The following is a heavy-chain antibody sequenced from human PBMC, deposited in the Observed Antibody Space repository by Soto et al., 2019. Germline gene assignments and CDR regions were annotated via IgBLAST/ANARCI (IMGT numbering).Heavy chain of an antibody. J-gene: IGHJ4*02. CDR3: ARGGPRDGYRDLDY. V-gene: IGHV3-23*01. D-gene: IGHD5-18*01. Sequence: EVQLLESGGALVQPGGSLRLSCAASGFTFSTYAMTWVRQAPGKGLEWVASLTNTGDSKHYPDSVKGRFTISRDNSKNTMYLQMSSLRAEDTAVYYCARGGPRDGYRDLDYWGQGTQVTVSS. CDR2: LTNTGDSK. CDR1: GFTFSTYA.